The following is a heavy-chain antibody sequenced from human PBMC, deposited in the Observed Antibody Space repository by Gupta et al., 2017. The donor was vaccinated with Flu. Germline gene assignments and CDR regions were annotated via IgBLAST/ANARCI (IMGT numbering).Heavy chain of an antibody. D-gene: IGHD3-10*01. CDR1: GFPFCNYW. V-gene: IGHV3-7*02. CDR2: INRDGSEK. J-gene: IGHJ6*02. CDR3: ALYGYYGSGTYPYYFYGLDV. Sequence: EVQLVESGGGLVQPGGSLRLSCAASGFPFCNYWMTWVRQAPGKGLEWVANINRDGSEKYFVDSVKGRFTISRDNAKNALYLQMNSLRAEDTAVYYCALYGYYGSGTYPYYFYGLDVWGQGTTVTVSS.